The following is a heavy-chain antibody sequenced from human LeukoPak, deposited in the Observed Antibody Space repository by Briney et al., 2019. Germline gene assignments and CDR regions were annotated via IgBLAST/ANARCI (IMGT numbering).Heavy chain of an antibody. V-gene: IGHV1-46*01. Sequence: ASVKVSCKASGYTFTSYYMHWVRQAPGQGLEWMGIINPSGGSTSYAQKFQGRVTMTRDTSTSTVYMELSSLRSEDTAVYYCARESPHYYGSGNYYYYYGMDVWGQGTLVTVSS. CDR2: INPSGGST. D-gene: IGHD3-10*01. CDR3: ARESPHYYGSGNYYYYYGMDV. J-gene: IGHJ6*02. CDR1: GYTFTSYY.